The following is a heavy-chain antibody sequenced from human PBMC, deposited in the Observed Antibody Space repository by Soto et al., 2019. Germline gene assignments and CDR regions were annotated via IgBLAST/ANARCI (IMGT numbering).Heavy chain of an antibody. CDR1: GYTFTGYY. CDR3: ATAALYSSGWYADY. Sequence: ASVKVSCKASGYTFTGYYMHWVRPAPGKGLEWMGWINPNSGGTIYAQKFQGRVTMTEDTSTSTAYMELSRLRSEDTAVYYCATAALYSSGWYADYWGQGTLVTVSS. J-gene: IGHJ4*02. D-gene: IGHD6-19*01. CDR2: INPNSGGT. V-gene: IGHV1-2*02.